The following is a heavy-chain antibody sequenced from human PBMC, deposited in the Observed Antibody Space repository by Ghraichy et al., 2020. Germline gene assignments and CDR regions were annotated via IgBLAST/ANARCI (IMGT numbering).Heavy chain of an antibody. Sequence: GGSLRLSCAASGFTFSSYGMHWVRQAPGKGLEWVAFIRYDGSNKYYADSVKGRFTISRDNSKNTLYLQMNSLRAEDTAVYYCAKDQGWMTTVTEPDYWGQGTLVTVSS. J-gene: IGHJ4*02. CDR3: AKDQGWMTTVTEPDY. CDR2: IRYDGSNK. CDR1: GFTFSSYG. D-gene: IGHD4-17*01. V-gene: IGHV3-30*02.